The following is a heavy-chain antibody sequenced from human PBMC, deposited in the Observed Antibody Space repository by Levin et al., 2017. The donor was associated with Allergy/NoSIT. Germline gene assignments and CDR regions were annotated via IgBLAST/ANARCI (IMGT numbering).Heavy chain of an antibody. V-gene: IGHV5-51*01. CDR1: GYSFTSYW. CDR2: IYPGDSDT. CDR3: ARRAYYYDSSGYYLDY. J-gene: IGHJ4*02. Sequence: KVSCKGSGYSFTSYWIGWVRQMPGKGLEWMGIIYPGDSDTRYSPSFQGQVTISADKSISTAYLQWSSLKASDTAMYYCARRAYYYDSSGYYLDYWGQGTLVTVSS. D-gene: IGHD3-22*01.